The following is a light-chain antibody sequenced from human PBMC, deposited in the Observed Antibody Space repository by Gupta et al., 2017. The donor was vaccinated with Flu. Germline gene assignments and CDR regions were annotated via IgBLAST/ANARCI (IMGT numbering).Light chain of an antibody. V-gene: IGLV2-11*01. Sequence: QSALTQPRSVSGSLGPSVTMSCTGTNSDVGYCDSVSWYQQHPGEVPKLVIFDVNRRPSGIPDRFSGSKSGDTASLTISGLQSDDEADYYCCSYAAGYTLVFGGGTKLTVL. J-gene: IGLJ3*02. CDR1: NSDVGYCDS. CDR3: CSYAAGYTLV. CDR2: DVN.